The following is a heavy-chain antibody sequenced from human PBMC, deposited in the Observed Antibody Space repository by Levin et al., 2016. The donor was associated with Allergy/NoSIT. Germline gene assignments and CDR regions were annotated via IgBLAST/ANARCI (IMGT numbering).Heavy chain of an antibody. V-gene: IGHV3-30-3*01. CDR3: ARDSSSWYFSVVIDYYGMDV. Sequence: WIRQPPGKGLEWVAVISYDGSNKYYADSVKGRFTISRDNSKNTLYLQMNSLRAEDTAVYYCARDSSSWYFSVVIDYYGMDVWGQGTTVTVSS. D-gene: IGHD6-13*01. CDR2: ISYDGSNK. J-gene: IGHJ6*02.